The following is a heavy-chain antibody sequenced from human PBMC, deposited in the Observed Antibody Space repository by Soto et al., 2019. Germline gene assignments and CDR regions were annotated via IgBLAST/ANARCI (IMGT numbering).Heavy chain of an antibody. CDR2: INHSGST. V-gene: IGHV4-34*01. Sequence: SETLSLTCAIYGGSFSGYYWSWIRQPPGKGLEWIGEINHSGSTNYNPSLKSRVTISVDTSKNQFSLKLSSVTAADTAVYYCGRVSRVVPAAGYYYYGMDVWGQGTTVTVSS. D-gene: IGHD2-2*01. CDR1: GGSFSGYY. J-gene: IGHJ6*02. CDR3: GRVSRVVPAAGYYYYGMDV.